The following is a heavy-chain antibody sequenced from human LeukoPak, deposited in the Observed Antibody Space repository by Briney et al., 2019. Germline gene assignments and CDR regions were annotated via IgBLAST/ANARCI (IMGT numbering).Heavy chain of an antibody. V-gene: IGHV5-51*01. D-gene: IGHD6-19*01. CDR3: ARVAVAGTEKGFFDY. CDR2: IYPGDSDT. CDR1: GYTFTSYW. J-gene: IGHJ4*02. Sequence: GESLKISCKGSGYTFTSYWIGWVRQMPGKGLEWMGIIYPGDSDTRHSPSFQGQVTISADKSISTAYLQWSSLKASDTAMYYCARVAVAGTEKGFFDYWGQGTLVTVSS.